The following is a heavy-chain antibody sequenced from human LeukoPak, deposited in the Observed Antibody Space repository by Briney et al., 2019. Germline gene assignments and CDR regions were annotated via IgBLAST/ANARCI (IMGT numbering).Heavy chain of an antibody. CDR1: GVSSTIYW. Sequence: VGALRLSRAASGVSSTIYWMSAVRHAPGRGGEWGATIKQDGGEKYYLDSLRGGFTISTENAKNSLFLQMNSLRAEDTAFSFCARDFNWKNLQEAAYWGQGNLVTASS. CDR3: ARDFNWKNLQEAAY. D-gene: IGHD1/OR15-1a*01. V-gene: IGHV3-7*05. CDR2: IKQDGGEK. J-gene: IGHJ4*02.